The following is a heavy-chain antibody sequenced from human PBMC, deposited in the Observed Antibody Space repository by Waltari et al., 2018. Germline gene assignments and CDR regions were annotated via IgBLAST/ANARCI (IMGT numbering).Heavy chain of an antibody. Sequence: EVQLVEYGGGLVQPGRSLRLSCAASGFTFDDYAMPWVRQAPGKGLEWVSGISWNSGSRGYADSVKGRFTISRDNAKNSLYLQMNSLRAEDMALYYCAKDYGSGTRRSYGMDVWGQGTTVTVSS. CDR1: GFTFDDYA. CDR2: ISWNSGSR. V-gene: IGHV3-9*03. CDR3: AKDYGSGTRRSYGMDV. D-gene: IGHD3-10*01. J-gene: IGHJ6*02.